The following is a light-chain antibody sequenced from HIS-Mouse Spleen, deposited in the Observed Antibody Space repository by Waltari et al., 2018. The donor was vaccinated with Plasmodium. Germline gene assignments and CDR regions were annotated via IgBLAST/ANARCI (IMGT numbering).Light chain of an antibody. CDR1: QSVSSN. V-gene: IGKV3-15*01. J-gene: IGKJ3*01. CDR2: GAS. CDR3: QQYNNWSFT. Sequence: EIVMTQSPAPLSVSPGERDPLSCRASQSVSSNLAWYQQKPGQAPRLLIYGASTRATGIPARFSGSGSGTEFTLTISSLQSEDFAVYYCQQYNNWSFTFGPGTKVDIK.